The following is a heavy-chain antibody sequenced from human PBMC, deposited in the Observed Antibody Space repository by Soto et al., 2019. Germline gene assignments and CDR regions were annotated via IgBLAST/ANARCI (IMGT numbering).Heavy chain of an antibody. Sequence: EASVKVSCKASGGTFSSYTISWVRQAPGQGLEWMGRIIPILGIANYAQKFQGRVTITADKSTSTAYMELSSLRSEDTAVYYCVRAANYYDSSDPNXYWSQGTLVTVSS. CDR3: VRAANYYDSSDPNXY. J-gene: IGHJ4*02. CDR2: IIPILGIA. D-gene: IGHD3-22*01. V-gene: IGHV1-69*02. CDR1: GGTFSSYT.